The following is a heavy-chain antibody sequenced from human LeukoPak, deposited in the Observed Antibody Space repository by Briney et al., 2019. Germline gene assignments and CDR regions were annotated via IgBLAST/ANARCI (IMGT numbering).Heavy chain of an antibody. V-gene: IGHV1-2*02. D-gene: IGHD3-3*01. CDR1: GYTFTSYY. Sequence: ASVKVSCKASGYTFTSYYMHWVRQAPGQGLGWMGWINPNSGGTNYAQKFQGRVTMTRDTSISTAYMELSRLRSDDTAVYYCARSLRSGPRGQQPYWGQGTLVTVSS. CDR2: INPNSGGT. CDR3: ARSLRSGPRGQQPY. J-gene: IGHJ4*02.